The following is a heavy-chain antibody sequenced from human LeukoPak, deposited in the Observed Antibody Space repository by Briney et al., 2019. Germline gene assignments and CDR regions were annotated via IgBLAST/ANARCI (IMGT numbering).Heavy chain of an antibody. CDR3: ARDPYYYDSSGYYYEGGYFDY. D-gene: IGHD3-22*01. CDR2: IYHSGST. J-gene: IGHJ4*02. V-gene: IGHV4-38-2*02. CDR1: GYSISSGYY. Sequence: SETLSLTCTVSGYSISSGYYWGWIRQPPGKGLEWIGSIYHSGSTYYNPSLKSRVTISVDTSKNQFPLKLSSVTAADTAVYYCARDPYYYDSSGYYYEGGYFDYWGQGTLVTVSS.